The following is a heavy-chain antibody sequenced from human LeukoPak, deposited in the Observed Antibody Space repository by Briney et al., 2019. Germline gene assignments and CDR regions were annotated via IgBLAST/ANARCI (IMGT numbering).Heavy chain of an antibody. Sequence: PSETLSLTCTVSGGSISSYYWSWIRQPPGKGLEWIGYIYYSGSTNYNPSLKSRVTISVDTSKNQFSLKLSSVTAADTAVNYCARAMTTVTQSFDYWGQGTLVTVSS. D-gene: IGHD4-17*01. J-gene: IGHJ4*02. V-gene: IGHV4-59*01. CDR1: GGSISSYY. CDR3: ARAMTTVTQSFDY. CDR2: IYYSGST.